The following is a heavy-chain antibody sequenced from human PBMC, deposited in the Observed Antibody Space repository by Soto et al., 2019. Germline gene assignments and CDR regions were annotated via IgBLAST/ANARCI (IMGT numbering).Heavy chain of an antibody. CDR3: ARGRVPAAMRHWFDP. Sequence: SETLSLTCTVSGGSISSYYWSWIRQPPGKGLEWIGYIYYSGSTNYNPSLKSRVTISVDTSKNQFSLKLSSVTAADTAVYYCARGRVPAAMRHWFDPWGQGTLVTVSS. CDR1: GGSISSYY. V-gene: IGHV4-59*08. D-gene: IGHD2-2*01. J-gene: IGHJ5*02. CDR2: IYYSGST.